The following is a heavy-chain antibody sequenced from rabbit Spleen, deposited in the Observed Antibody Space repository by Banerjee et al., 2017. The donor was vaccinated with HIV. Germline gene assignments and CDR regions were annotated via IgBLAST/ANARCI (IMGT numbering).Heavy chain of an antibody. CDR2: INIVTGKS. CDR3: ARDLVTVIGWNFNL. CDR1: GGYLNDKDV. V-gene: IGHV1S45*01. D-gene: IGHD1-1*01. J-gene: IGHJ4*01. Sequence: EQLEESGGGLVKPEGSLTLTCKDAGGYLNDKDVMCWGRQAPGKGLEWIACINIVTGKSVYASWAKGRFIMFRTSSTTVPLQMTSLTAADTATYFCARDLVTVIGWNFNLWGPGTLVTVS.